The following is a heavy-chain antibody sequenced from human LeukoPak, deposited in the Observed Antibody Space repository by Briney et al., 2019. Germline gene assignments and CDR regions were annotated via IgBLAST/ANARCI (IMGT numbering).Heavy chain of an antibody. V-gene: IGHV4-59*11. CDR3: ATIKRGSTYGYFDF. Sequence: SETLSLTCTVSGASTASHYWTWLRQPPGKELEWIAYMFDTVSTKFNPSLKSRLTLSVDTSKKQLSLRLSSVTAADTAVYYCATIKRGSTYGYFDFWGQGIKVTVPS. J-gene: IGHJ4*02. CDR2: MFDTVST. CDR1: GASTASHY. D-gene: IGHD5-18*01.